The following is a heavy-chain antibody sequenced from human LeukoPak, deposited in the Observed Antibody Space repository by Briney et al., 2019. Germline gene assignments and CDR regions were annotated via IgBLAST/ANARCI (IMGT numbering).Heavy chain of an antibody. CDR2: IYTSGST. D-gene: IGHD1-26*01. Sequence: SETLSLTCIVSGGSISSYYWSWIRQPAGKGLEWIGRIYTSGSTNYNPSLKSRVTMSVDTSKNQFSLKLSSVTAADTAVYYCARGIGGSYPKEYYFDYWGQGTLVTVSS. J-gene: IGHJ4*02. V-gene: IGHV4-4*07. CDR3: ARGIGGSYPKEYYFDY. CDR1: GGSISSYY.